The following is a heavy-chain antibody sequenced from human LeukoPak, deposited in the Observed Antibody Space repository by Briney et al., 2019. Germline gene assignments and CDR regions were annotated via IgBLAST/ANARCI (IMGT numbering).Heavy chain of an antibody. D-gene: IGHD3-22*01. J-gene: IGHJ3*02. CDR3: ERQSRSSGSYGFDI. CDR1: GGSISNYY. V-gene: IGHV4-59*08. CDR2: IYYSGST. Sequence: SETLSLTCTVSGGSISNYYWSWIRQPPGKGLEWIGYIYYSGSTNSNPSLKSRVTISVDTSKNQFSLKLSSVTAADTAVYYCERQSRSSGSYGFDIWGQGTTVTVSS.